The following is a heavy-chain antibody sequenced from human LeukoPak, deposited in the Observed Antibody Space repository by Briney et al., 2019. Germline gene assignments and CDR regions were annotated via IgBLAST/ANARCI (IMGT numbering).Heavy chain of an antibody. J-gene: IGHJ4*02. Sequence: ASVKVTCKASGYTFTSFGTNWVRQDPGQGLDWMGCISAYNGNTNYAQKIQDRVTMTTDTSTRTAYMELRSLRSDDTAVYYCARAKSVVVTGAGALGYWGQGTLVTVSS. D-gene: IGHD6-19*01. V-gene: IGHV1-18*01. CDR3: ARAKSVVVTGAGALGY. CDR2: ISAYNGNT. CDR1: GYTFTSFG.